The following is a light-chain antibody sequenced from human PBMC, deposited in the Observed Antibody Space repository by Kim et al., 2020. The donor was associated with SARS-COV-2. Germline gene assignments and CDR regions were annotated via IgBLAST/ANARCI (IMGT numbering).Light chain of an antibody. CDR2: DVS. V-gene: IGLV2-14*03. J-gene: IGLJ1*01. Sequence: QSALTQPASVSGSPGQSITISCTGTSSDVGGYNYVSWYQQHPGKAPKLMIYDVSNRPSGVSNRFSGSKSGNTASLTISGLQAEDGADYDCSSYTSGSTLDVFGSGTKVTVL. CDR3: SSYTSGSTLDV. CDR1: SSDVGGYNY.